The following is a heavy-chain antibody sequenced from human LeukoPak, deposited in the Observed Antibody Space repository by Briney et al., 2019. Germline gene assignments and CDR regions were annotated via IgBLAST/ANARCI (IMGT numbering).Heavy chain of an antibody. CDR1: GFAFSSYW. CDR3: ARAPGYSRYFDY. D-gene: IGHD2-15*01. V-gene: IGHV3-21*01. J-gene: IGHJ4*02. Sequence: PGGSLRLPCEASGFAFSSYWASWVRRAPGKGLEWVSSISSSSSYIYYADSVKGRFTISRDNAKNSLYLQMNSLRAEDTAVYYCARAPGYSRYFDYWGQGTLVTVSS. CDR2: ISSSSSYI.